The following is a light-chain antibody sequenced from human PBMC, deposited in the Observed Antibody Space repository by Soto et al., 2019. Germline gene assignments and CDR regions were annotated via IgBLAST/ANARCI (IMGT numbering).Light chain of an antibody. CDR1: QSVANN. Sequence: EIVMTQSPASLSVSPGDGATLSWWASQSVANNVAWYQQKPGQGPRLLIHGASTRAAGVPARFSGSGSGTDFTLTISSLQSEDFAVYYCQQYHNWPPQYTFGQGTKLQIK. CDR2: GAS. V-gene: IGKV3-15*01. J-gene: IGKJ2*01. CDR3: QQYHNWPPQYT.